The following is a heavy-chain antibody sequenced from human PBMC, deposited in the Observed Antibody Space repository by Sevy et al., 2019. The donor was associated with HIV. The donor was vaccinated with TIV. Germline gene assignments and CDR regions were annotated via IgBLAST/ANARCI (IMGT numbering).Heavy chain of an antibody. CDR1: GGSISSGGYS. CDR2: IYHSGST. D-gene: IGHD3-22*01. J-gene: IGHJ4*02. CDR3: ATYDYYDSSGYDGGFDY. V-gene: IGHV4-30-2*01. Sequence: SETLSLTCAVSGGSISSGGYSWSWIRQPPGKGLEWIGYIYHSGSTYYYPSLKSRVTISVDRSKNQFSLKLSSVTAADTAVYYCATYDYYDSSGYDGGFDYWGQGTLVTVSS.